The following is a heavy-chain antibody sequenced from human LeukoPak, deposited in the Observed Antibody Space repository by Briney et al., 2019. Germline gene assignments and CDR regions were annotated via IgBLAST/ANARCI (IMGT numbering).Heavy chain of an antibody. CDR3: TRDLTGTTWSENDY. V-gene: IGHV3-53*01. CDR1: GISVRGSY. Sequence: GGSLRLYCEFSGISVRGSYMRWVRQALQQELEWVSVIYSGDRTYYAESVKGRFNISRDTSKNTLYLQMNNLRADDPARYYCTRDLTGTTWSENDYWGQGTLVTISS. CDR2: IYSGDRT. D-gene: IGHD6-13*01. J-gene: IGHJ4*02.